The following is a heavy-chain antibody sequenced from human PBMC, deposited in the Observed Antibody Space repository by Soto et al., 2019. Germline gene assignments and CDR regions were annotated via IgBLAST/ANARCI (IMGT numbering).Heavy chain of an antibody. CDR3: AKAHKAYFYDSSAYPDFHX. CDR1: GFSFSDFF. CDR2: ISSNGGYI. J-gene: IGHJ4*02. V-gene: IGHV3-21*01. Sequence: PWGSLRLSCAASGFSFSDFFINWVRQAPGKGLEWVSSISSNGGYIYYAESVKGRFAVSRDNAKNSLYLQMNSLRAEDTAVYFCAKAHKAYFYDSSAYPDFHXWGQGTLVTVSX. D-gene: IGHD3-22*01.